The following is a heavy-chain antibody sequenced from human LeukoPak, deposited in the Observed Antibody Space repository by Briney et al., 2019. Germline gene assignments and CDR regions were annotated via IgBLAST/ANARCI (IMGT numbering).Heavy chain of an antibody. V-gene: IGHV4-31*03. J-gene: IGHJ3*02. CDR2: IYYSGST. CDR1: GGSISSGGYY. CDR3: ARDSSGWGNDAFDI. D-gene: IGHD6-19*01. Sequence: PSETLSLTCTVSGGSISSGGYYWSWIRQHPGKGLEWLGYIYYSGSTYYNPSLKSRVTISVDTSKNQFSLKLSSVTAADTAVYYCARDSSGWGNDAFDIWGQGTMVTVSS.